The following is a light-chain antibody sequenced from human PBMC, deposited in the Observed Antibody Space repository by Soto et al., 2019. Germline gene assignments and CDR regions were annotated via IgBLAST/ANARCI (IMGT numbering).Light chain of an antibody. Sequence: EIVLTQSPGTLSLSPGERATLSCRASQSVSNSYLAWYQQKPGQAPRLLIFGASNRATGIPDRFSGSGSGTDFTLTISRLEPEDFAVYYCQQYASSPYTFGQGTKVDIK. CDR1: QSVSNSY. CDR2: GAS. J-gene: IGKJ2*01. CDR3: QQYASSPYT. V-gene: IGKV3-20*01.